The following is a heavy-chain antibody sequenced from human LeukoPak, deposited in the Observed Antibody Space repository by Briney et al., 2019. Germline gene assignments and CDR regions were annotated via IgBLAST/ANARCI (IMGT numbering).Heavy chain of an antibody. Sequence: GGSLRLSCAASGFTFSSYGMHWVRQAPGKGLEWVAVISYDGSNKYYADSVKGRFTISRDNSKSTLYLQMNSLRAEDTAVYYCAKARRGYSYPLEGYWGQGTLVTVS. V-gene: IGHV3-30*18. CDR2: ISYDGSNK. CDR1: GFTFSSYG. J-gene: IGHJ4*02. D-gene: IGHD5-18*01. CDR3: AKARRGYSYPLEGY.